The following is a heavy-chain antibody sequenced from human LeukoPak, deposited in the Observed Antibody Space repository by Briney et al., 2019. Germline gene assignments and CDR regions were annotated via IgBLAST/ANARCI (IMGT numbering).Heavy chain of an antibody. CDR2: IYYSGST. J-gene: IGHJ5*02. V-gene: IGHV4-31*03. Sequence: SQTLSLTFTIAGSRLGRGGYYCRWMRQHPGKGLEWIGYIYYSGSTYYNPSLKSRGTISVDTSKNQFSLKLSSVTAADTAVYYCARGLYSGYAAAWFDPWGQGTLVTVSS. CDR3: ARGLYSGYAAAWFDP. CDR1: GSRLGRGGYY. D-gene: IGHD5-12*01.